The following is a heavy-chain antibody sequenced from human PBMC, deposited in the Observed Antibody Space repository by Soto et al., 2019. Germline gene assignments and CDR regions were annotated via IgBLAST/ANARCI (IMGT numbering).Heavy chain of an antibody. CDR3: AREIFGVIISGGRDAFDI. D-gene: IGHD3-3*01. Sequence: QVQLVQSGAEVKKPGSSVKVSCKASGGTFSTYAISWVRQAPGQGLEWMGEIIPIFGTAKYAQKFQGRVTITADESTSTAYMELSSLRSEDTALYYCAREIFGVIISGGRDAFDIWGQGTMVTVSS. V-gene: IGHV1-69*01. CDR1: GGTFSTYA. CDR2: IIPIFGTA. J-gene: IGHJ3*02.